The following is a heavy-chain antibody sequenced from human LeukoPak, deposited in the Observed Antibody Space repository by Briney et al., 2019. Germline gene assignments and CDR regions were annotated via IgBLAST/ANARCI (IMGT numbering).Heavy chain of an antibody. V-gene: IGHV4-39*01. J-gene: IGHJ4*02. Sequence: SETLSLTCDVSGGSISSSGYYWGWIRQPPGKGLEWIGSIYYSGSLYYNPSLKSRVTISEDTSKNQFSLKLSSVTAADTAVYYCASLEEPNPGYWGQGTLVTVSS. CDR1: GGSISSSGYY. CDR3: ASLEEPNPGY. D-gene: IGHD1-14*01. CDR2: IYYSGSL.